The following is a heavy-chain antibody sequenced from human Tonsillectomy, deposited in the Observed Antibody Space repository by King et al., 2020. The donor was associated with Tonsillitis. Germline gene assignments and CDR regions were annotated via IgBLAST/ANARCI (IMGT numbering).Heavy chain of an antibody. CDR2: INPNSGGT. Sequence: VQLVESGAEVKKPGASVKVSCKASGYTFTAYYMHWVRQAPGQGLEWMGWINPNSGGTNYAQKFQGWVTMTSDPSISTAYMELSRLRSDDTAVYYCARDALLGWPPKYYFDYWGQGTLVTVSS. CDR3: ARDALLGWPPKYYFDY. V-gene: IGHV1-2*04. J-gene: IGHJ4*02. CDR1: GYTFTAYY. D-gene: IGHD3-10*01.